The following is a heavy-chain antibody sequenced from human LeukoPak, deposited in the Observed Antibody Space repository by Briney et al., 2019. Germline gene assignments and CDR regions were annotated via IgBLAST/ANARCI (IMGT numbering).Heavy chain of an antibody. V-gene: IGHV4-61*01. Sequence: SETLSLTCTVSGGSVSSGSYYWSWIRQPPGKGLEWIGYIYYSGSTNYNPSLKSQVTISVDTSKNQFSLKLGSVTAADTAVYYCARGVGATPYYYYGMDVWGQGTTVTVSS. CDR3: ARGVGATPYYYYGMDV. J-gene: IGHJ6*02. CDR2: IYYSGST. D-gene: IGHD1-26*01. CDR1: GGSVSSGSYY.